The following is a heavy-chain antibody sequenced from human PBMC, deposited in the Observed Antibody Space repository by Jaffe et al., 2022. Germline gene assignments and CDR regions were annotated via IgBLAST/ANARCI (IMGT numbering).Heavy chain of an antibody. CDR3: VRAAPGIGFDY. Sequence: QVQLQESGPGLVKPSETLSLTCAVSGYSISSGYYWGWIRQPPGKGLEWIGNIYHSGSTYYNPSLKSRVTISVDTSKNQFSLKLSSVTAADTAVYYCVRAAPGIGFDYWGRGTLVTVSS. D-gene: IGHD1-26*01. CDR2: IYHSGST. V-gene: IGHV4-38-2*01. CDR1: GYSISSGYY. J-gene: IGHJ4*02.